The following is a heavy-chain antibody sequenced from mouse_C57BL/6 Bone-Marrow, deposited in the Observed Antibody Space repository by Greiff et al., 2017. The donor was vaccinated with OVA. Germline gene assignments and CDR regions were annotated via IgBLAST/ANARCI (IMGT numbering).Heavy chain of an antibody. CDR1: GYTFTSYW. CDR3: ARNYGGAD. CDR2: IDPSDSYT. D-gene: IGHD1-1*02. V-gene: IGHV1-50*01. Sequence: QVQLQQPGAELVKPGASVKLSCKASGYTFTSYWMQWVKQRPGQGLEWIGEIDPSDSYTNYNQKFKGKATLTVDTSSSTAYMQLSSLTSEDSAVYYCARNYGGADWGQGTLVTVSA. J-gene: IGHJ3*01.